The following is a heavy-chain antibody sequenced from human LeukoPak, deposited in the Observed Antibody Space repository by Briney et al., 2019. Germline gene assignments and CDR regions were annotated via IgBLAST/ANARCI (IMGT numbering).Heavy chain of an antibody. V-gene: IGHV3-33*01. CDR3: ARDNQWLTDAFDI. CDR2: IWYDGSNK. CDR1: GFTFSSYG. D-gene: IGHD6-19*01. Sequence: GGSLRLPCAASGFTFSSYGMHWVRQAPGKGLEWVAVIWYDGSNKYYADSVKGRFTISRDNSKNTLYLQMNSLRAEDTAVYYCARDNQWLTDAFDIWGQGTMVTVSS. J-gene: IGHJ3*02.